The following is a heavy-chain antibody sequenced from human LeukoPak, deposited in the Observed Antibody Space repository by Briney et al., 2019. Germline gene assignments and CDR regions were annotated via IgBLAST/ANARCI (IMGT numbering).Heavy chain of an antibody. CDR2: IGVDGSKK. D-gene: IGHD2-2*01. V-gene: IGHV3-33*03. J-gene: IGHJ2*01. Sequence: GGSLRLSCAASGFSFINHGFHWVRQAPGKGLEWVALIGVDGSKKYYADSLKGRITVSRDNSRNTLDLQMSSLRVEDTSVYYCVVVLVPAAVWQFDLWGRGTPVTVPS. CDR3: VVVLVPAAVWQFDL. CDR1: GFSFINHG.